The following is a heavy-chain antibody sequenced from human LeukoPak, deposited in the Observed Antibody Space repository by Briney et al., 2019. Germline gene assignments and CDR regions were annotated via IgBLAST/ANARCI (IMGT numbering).Heavy chain of an antibody. D-gene: IGHD6-13*01. Sequence: PGGSLRLSCAASGFSFSAYGVHWVRQAPGKGREWVAVIWYDGSSKDYADSVKGRFTLSRDNSKNTLYLQMNSLTVEDTAVYYCARSQSSSLIDYWGQGTLVTVPS. CDR2: IWYDGSSK. CDR3: ARSQSSSLIDY. V-gene: IGHV3-33*01. J-gene: IGHJ4*02. CDR1: GFSFSAYG.